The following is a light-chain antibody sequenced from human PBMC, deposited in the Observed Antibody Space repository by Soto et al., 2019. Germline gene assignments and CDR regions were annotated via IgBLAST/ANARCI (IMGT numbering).Light chain of an antibody. V-gene: IGKV3-11*01. CDR1: QSVDSY. J-gene: IGKJ5*01. CDR2: GAS. Sequence: EIVLTQSPASLSLSPGERATLSCRASQSVDSYLVWYQQKPGQAPRLLIFGASNRATGIPARFSGSGSGTDFTLTISRLEPEDFAVYYCQQRSNWPITFGQGTRLEIK. CDR3: QQRSNWPIT.